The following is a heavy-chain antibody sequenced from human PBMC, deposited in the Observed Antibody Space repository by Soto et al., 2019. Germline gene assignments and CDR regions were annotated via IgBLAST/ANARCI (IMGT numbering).Heavy chain of an antibody. Sequence: SETLSLTCTVSGGSISSGGYYWSWIRQHLGKGLEWIGYIYYSGSTYYNPSLKSRVTISVDTSKNQFSLKLSSVTAADTAVYYCASVDYSSDFDYWGQGTLVTVSS. V-gene: IGHV4-31*03. CDR3: ASVDYSSDFDY. CDR1: GGSISSGGYY. D-gene: IGHD4-4*01. CDR2: IYYSGST. J-gene: IGHJ4*02.